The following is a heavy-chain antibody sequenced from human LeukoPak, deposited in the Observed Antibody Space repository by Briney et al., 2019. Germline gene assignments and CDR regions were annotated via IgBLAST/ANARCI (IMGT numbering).Heavy chain of an antibody. Sequence: ASVKVSCKASGYTFTGYYMHWVRQAPGQGLEWMGWINXNSVGTNYTQKFQSSVTMTRDTSISTAYMELSRLRSDDTAVYYCARGELRYFDWLLDYYFDYWGQGTLVTVSS. J-gene: IGHJ4*02. D-gene: IGHD3-9*01. CDR1: GYTFTGYY. CDR2: INXNSVGT. V-gene: IGHV1-2*02. CDR3: ARGELRYFDWLLDYYFDY.